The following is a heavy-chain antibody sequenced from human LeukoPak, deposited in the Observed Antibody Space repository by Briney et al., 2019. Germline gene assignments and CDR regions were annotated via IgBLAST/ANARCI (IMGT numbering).Heavy chain of an antibody. CDR2: INHSGST. J-gene: IGHJ3*02. V-gene: IGHV4-34*01. Sequence: SETLSLTCAVYGGSFSGYYWSWIRQPPGKGLEWIGEINHSGSTNYNPSLKSRVTISVDTSKNRFSLKLSSVTAADTAVYYCARAQYSGYGRAFDIWGQGTMVTVSS. D-gene: IGHD5-12*01. CDR1: GGSFSGYY. CDR3: ARAQYSGYGRAFDI.